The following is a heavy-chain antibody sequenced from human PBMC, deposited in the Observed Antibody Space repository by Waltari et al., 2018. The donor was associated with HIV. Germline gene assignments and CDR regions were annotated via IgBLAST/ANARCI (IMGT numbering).Heavy chain of an antibody. CDR1: GFTFSSYA. J-gene: IGHJ4*02. V-gene: IGHV3-23*01. D-gene: IGHD3-22*01. CDR2: ISGSGGST. Sequence: EVQLLESGGGLVQPGGSLRLSCAASGFTFSSYAMSWVRQAPGKGLEWVSAISGSGGSTYYADSVKGRFTISRDNSKNTLYLQMNSLRAEDTAVYYCATAYYYDSSGYYPLNYWGQGTLVTVSS. CDR3: ATAYYYDSSGYYPLNY.